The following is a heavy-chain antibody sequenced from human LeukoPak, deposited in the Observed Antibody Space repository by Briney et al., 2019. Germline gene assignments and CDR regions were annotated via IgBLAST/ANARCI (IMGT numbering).Heavy chain of an antibody. CDR2: TYYRSKWYN. D-gene: IGHD2-15*01. V-gene: IGHV6-1*01. Sequence: SQTLSLTCAISGDSVSSNSAAWNWIRQSPSRGLEWLGRTYYRSKWYNDYAVSVKSRITINPDTSKNQFSLQLNSVTPEDTAVYYCARDFGQGYCSGGSCQNWFDPWGQGTLVTVSS. CDR1: GDSVSSNSAA. CDR3: ARDFGQGYCSGGSCQNWFDP. J-gene: IGHJ5*02.